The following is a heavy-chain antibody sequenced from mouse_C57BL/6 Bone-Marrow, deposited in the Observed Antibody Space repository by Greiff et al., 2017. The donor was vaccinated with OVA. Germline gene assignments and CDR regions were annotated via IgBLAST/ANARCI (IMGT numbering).Heavy chain of an antibody. CDR2: IHPNSGST. D-gene: IGHD1-1*01. CDR1: GYTFTSYW. V-gene: IGHV1-64*01. Sequence: VQLQQPGAELVKPGASVKLSCKASGYTFTSYWMHWVKQRPGKGLEWIGMIHPNSGSTNYNEKFKSKATLTVDKSSSTAYMQLSSLTSEASAVYYCAKITTVADWYFDVWGTGTTVTVSS. CDR3: AKITTVADWYFDV. J-gene: IGHJ1*03.